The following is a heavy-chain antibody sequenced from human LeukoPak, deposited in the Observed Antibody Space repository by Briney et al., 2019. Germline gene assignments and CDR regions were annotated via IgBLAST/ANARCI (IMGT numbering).Heavy chain of an antibody. V-gene: IGHV3-20*04. CDR1: GFTFSSYE. J-gene: IGHJ4*02. CDR2: INWNGGST. D-gene: IGHD4-23*01. Sequence: GGSLRLSCAASGFTFSSYEMNWVRQAPGKGLEGVSGINWNGGSTGCADSVKGRFTISRDNAKNSLYLQMNSLRAEDTALYYCAKDIYGGNWPNDYWGQGTLVTVSS. CDR3: AKDIYGGNWPNDY.